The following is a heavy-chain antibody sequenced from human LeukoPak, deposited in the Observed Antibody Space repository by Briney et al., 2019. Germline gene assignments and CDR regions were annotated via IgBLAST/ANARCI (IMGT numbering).Heavy chain of an antibody. J-gene: IGHJ4*02. V-gene: IGHV3-48*01. D-gene: IGHD5-24*01. Sequence: GGSLRLSCAASGFTFSDYSMNWVRKAPGQGLEWISYIGIASATTTYTDSVTGSFTIPGDKAKNSWDLQMNSLRVEDTAVYYCARDYKYAFYIWGQGTLVTASS. CDR1: GFTFSDYS. CDR2: IGIASATT. CDR3: ARDYKYAFYI.